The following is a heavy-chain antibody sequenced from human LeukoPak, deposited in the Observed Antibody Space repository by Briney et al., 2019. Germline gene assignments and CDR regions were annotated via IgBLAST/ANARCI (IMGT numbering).Heavy chain of an antibody. D-gene: IGHD2-2*01. Sequence: GGSLRLSCAASGFTLSNYWMSWVRQAPGKGLEWVANIKQDGSEKYYVDSVKGRFTISRDNAKNSLYLQMNSLRAEDTAVYYCATYSSSNGREFQYWGQGTLVTVSS. J-gene: IGHJ1*01. CDR2: IKQDGSEK. CDR3: ATYSSSNGREFQY. V-gene: IGHV3-7*01. CDR1: GFTLSNYW.